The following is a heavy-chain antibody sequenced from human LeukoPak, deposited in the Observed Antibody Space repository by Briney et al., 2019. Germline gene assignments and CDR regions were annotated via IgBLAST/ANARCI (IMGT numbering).Heavy chain of an antibody. V-gene: IGHV7-4-1*02. D-gene: IGHD2-8*01. CDR3: ARMGYCTRATCGGAFDV. CDR1: GYTFTSYA. J-gene: IGHJ4*02. CDR2: INTNTENP. Sequence: ASVKVSCKASGYTFTSYAMNWVRQAPGQGLEWMGWINTNTENPAYAQGFTGRFVFSLDTSVSTAYLQINSLKTEDTAVYYCARMGYCTRATCGGAFDVWGQGTLVTVSS.